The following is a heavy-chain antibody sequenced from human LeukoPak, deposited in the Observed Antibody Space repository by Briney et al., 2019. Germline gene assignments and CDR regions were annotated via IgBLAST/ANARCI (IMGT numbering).Heavy chain of an antibody. CDR2: IYYTGST. J-gene: IGHJ4*02. V-gene: IGHV4-39*07. D-gene: IGHD1-26*01. Sequence: SETLSLTCSVAGGSISTSDYYWGWIRQTPGKGLEWIASIYYTGSTYYRPSLRSRVTMSVDTSKNQFSLKLTSVTAADTAVYYCARDRDSGSSSNRYFFDFWGQGTLVTVSS. CDR1: GGSISTSDYY. CDR3: ARDRDSGSSSNRYFFDF.